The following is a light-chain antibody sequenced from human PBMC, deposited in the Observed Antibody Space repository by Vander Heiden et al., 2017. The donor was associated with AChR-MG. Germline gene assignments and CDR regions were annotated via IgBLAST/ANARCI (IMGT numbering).Light chain of an antibody. J-gene: IGLJ2*01. CDR2: DVT. CDR1: RSDVGGYNY. CDR3: SSYTSSSTRL. Sequence: QSALTQPASVSGSPGQSITISCTGTRSDVGGYNYVSWYQQYPGKAPKLMIYDVTDRPSGVSNLFSGSKSGNTASLTISGLQAEDEADYYCSSYTSSSTRLFGGGTKLTVL. V-gene: IGLV2-14*01.